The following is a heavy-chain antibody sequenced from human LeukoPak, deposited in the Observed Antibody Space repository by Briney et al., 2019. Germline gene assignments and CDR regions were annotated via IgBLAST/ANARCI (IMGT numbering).Heavy chain of an antibody. CDR1: GASISNSY. D-gene: IGHD6-6*01. Sequence: SETLSLTCTVSGASISNSYWSWIRQSPGKGLEWIGYIYTSGGTNYNPSFMSRVTFSADTSRNQFSLNLYSVTAADTAVYYCARHAIEFGGSSGAFDIWAPGAMVTVSS. V-gene: IGHV4-4*09. CDR2: IYTSGGT. CDR3: ARHAIEFGGSSGAFDI. J-gene: IGHJ3*02.